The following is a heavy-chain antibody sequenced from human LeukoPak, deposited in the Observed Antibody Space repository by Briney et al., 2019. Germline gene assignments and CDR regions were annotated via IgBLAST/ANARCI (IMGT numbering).Heavy chain of an antibody. CDR3: AKSPPTWELLTYFDY. V-gene: IGHV3-23*01. CDR1: GFTFSSYS. Sequence: TGGSLRLSCAASGFTFSSYSMNWVRQAPGKGLEWVSAISGSGGSTYYADSVKGRFTISRDNSKNTLYLQMNSLRAEDTAVYYCAKSPPTWELLTYFDYWGQGTLVTVSS. J-gene: IGHJ4*02. CDR2: ISGSGGST. D-gene: IGHD1-26*01.